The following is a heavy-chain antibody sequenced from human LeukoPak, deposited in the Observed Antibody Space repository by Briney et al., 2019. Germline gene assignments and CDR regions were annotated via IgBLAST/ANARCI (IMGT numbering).Heavy chain of an antibody. J-gene: IGHJ4*02. CDR3: AKGFHPWLPNLDDLYYFDY. CDR1: GVTFSGYG. CDR2: ISYEGSNK. D-gene: IGHD5-24*01. V-gene: IGHV3-30*18. Sequence: GRALRLSSAASGVTFSGYGLHWGRHAPGKGLGWGAVISYEGSNKYYAESVKGRFTISRDNSQNPLYLQMNSLRAEDTAVYYCAKGFHPWLPNLDDLYYFDYWGQGTLVTVSS.